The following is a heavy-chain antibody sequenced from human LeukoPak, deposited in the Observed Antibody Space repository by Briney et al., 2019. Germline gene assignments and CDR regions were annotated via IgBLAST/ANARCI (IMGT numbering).Heavy chain of an antibody. CDR3: ARDYSTVTTFFDY. D-gene: IGHD4-17*01. CDR1: GFTFSSYS. Sequence: GGSLRLSCAASGFTFSSYSMNWVRQAPGKGLEWVSYISSSSSTIYYADSVKGRFTISRDNAKNSPYLQMNSLRAEDTAVYYCARDYSTVTTFFDYWGQGTLVTVSS. J-gene: IGHJ4*02. V-gene: IGHV3-48*01. CDR2: ISSSSSTI.